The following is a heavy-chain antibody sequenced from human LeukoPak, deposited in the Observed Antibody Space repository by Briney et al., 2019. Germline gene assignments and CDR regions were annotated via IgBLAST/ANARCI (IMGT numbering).Heavy chain of an antibody. D-gene: IGHD6-6*01. CDR1: NYTFTSYG. J-gene: IGHJ3*02. V-gene: IGHV1-18*01. Sequence: ASVKVSCKASNYTFTSYGISWVRQAPGQGLEWMAWINAYNGDTNYAQKLQGRVTLTTDTSTSTAYMELRSLRSDDTAVYYCARSWLVDAFDIWGQGTMVTVSS. CDR3: ARSWLVDAFDI. CDR2: INAYNGDT.